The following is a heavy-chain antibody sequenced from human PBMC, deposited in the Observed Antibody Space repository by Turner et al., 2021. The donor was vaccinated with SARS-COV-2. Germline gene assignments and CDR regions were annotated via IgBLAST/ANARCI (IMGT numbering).Heavy chain of an antibody. Sequence: QVQLVQSGTELKKPGASVNVSCKASGYSFNSYYIHWVRQAPGQGLEWMGVIHPSDVRTTYREKFQDRVTFTTDTSTTTTYLELSSLRPEDTAVYYCVTVVGAIWGQGTLVTVSS. CDR2: IHPSDVRT. V-gene: IGHV1-46*02. CDR1: GYSFNSYY. J-gene: IGHJ4*02. D-gene: IGHD2-2*01. CDR3: VTVVGAI.